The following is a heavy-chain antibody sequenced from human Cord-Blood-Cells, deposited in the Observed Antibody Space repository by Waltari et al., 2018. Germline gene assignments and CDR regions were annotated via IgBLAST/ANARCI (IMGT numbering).Heavy chain of an antibody. J-gene: IGHJ3*02. CDR1: GFPLSRYG. Sequence: QVQLVESGGGVVQPGRSLRLSCDDSGFPLSRYGMHWVRQAPGKGLEWVAVISYDGSNKYYADSVKGRFTISRDNSKNTLYLQMNSLRAEDTAVYYCAKGSAATDAFDIWGQGTMVTVSS. D-gene: IGHD6-13*01. V-gene: IGHV3-30*18. CDR2: ISYDGSNK. CDR3: AKGSAATDAFDI.